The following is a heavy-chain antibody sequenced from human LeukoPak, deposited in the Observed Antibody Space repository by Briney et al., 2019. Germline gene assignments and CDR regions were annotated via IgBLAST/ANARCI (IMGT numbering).Heavy chain of an antibody. CDR3: AREYDSSGYSYYGMDV. V-gene: IGHV1-8*01. CDR2: MDPNSGNT. Sequence: ASVKVSCKASGYTFTSYDINWVRQATGQGLEWMGWMDPNSGNTGYAQKFQGRVTMTRNTSITTAYMELSSLRSDDTAVYYCAREYDSSGYSYYGMDVWGQGTTVTVSS. CDR1: GYTFTSYD. J-gene: IGHJ6*02. D-gene: IGHD3-22*01.